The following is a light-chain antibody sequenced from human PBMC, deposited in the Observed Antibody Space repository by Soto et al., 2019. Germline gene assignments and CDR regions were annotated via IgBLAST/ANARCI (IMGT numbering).Light chain of an antibody. CDR1: SSYIGNNY. Sequence: QSVLTQPPSVSAAPGQKVTISCSGSSSYIGNNYVSWYQQLPGTAPKLLIYENNKRPSGIPDRFSGSKSGTSATLGITGLQTGDEADYYCGTWDSSLSAGVFGGGTQLTVL. V-gene: IGLV1-51*02. CDR3: GTWDSSLSAGV. CDR2: ENN. J-gene: IGLJ2*01.